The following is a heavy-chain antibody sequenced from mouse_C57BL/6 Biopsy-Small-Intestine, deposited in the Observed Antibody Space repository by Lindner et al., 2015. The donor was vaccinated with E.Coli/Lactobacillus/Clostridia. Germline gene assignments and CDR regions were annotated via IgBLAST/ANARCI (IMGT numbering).Heavy chain of an antibody. CDR3: ARRGSYYDSSYYAMDY. V-gene: IGHV1-9*01. CDR2: ILPGSDSN. CDR1: GYTFTGYW. J-gene: IGHJ4*01. Sequence: VQLQESGAELMKPGASVKLSCKATGYTFTGYWIVWVKQRPGHGLEWIGEILPGSDSNDCNEKFKGKATFTADTSSNAAYMQLSSLTTEDSAIYYCARRGSYYDSSYYAMDYWGQGTSVTVSS. D-gene: IGHD1-1*01.